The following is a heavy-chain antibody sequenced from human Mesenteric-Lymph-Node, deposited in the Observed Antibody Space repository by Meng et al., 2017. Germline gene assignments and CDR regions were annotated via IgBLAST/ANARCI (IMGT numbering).Heavy chain of an antibody. CDR1: GFTFSSYA. J-gene: IGHJ4*02. V-gene: IGHV3-30*04. Sequence: LRLSCAASGFTFSSYAMHWVRQAPGKGLEWVAVISYDGSNKYYADSVKGRFTISRDNSKNTLYLQMNSLRAEDTAVYYCARTTIGYWGQGTLVTVSS. CDR3: ARTTIGY. CDR2: ISYDGSNK. D-gene: IGHD4-17*01.